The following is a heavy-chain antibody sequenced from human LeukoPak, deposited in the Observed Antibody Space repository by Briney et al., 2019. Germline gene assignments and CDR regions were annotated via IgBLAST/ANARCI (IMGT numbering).Heavy chain of an antibody. J-gene: IGHJ4*02. V-gene: IGHV3-23*01. CDR3: AKSDSSGYYPLGY. CDR2: ISGSGGST. CDR1: GFTFSSYA. D-gene: IGHD3-22*01. Sequence: GWSLRLSCAASGFTFSSYAMSWVRQAPGKGLEWVSAISGSGGSTYYADSVKGRFTISRDNSKNTLYLQMNSLRAEDTAVYYCAKSDSSGYYPLGYWGQGTLVTVSS.